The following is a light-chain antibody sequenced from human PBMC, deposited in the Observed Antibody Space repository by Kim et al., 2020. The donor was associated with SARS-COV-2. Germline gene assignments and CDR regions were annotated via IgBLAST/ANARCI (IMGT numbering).Light chain of an antibody. CDR2: DVS. CDR3: SSYIRSSSFG. Sequence: GHAITISCTGTSSDVGAYDYVSWYQQHPSQAPKLMIYDVSKRPSGVSNRFSGSKSGNTASLTISGLQAEDEADYYCSSYIRSSSFGFGGGTQLTVL. V-gene: IGLV2-14*04. CDR1: SSDVGAYDY. J-gene: IGLJ3*02.